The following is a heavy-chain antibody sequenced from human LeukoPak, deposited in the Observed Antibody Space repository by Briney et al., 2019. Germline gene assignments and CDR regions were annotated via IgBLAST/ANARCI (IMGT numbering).Heavy chain of an antibody. J-gene: IGHJ6*03. D-gene: IGHD5-12*01. CDR2: SSPIFGTE. V-gene: IGHV1-69*05. CDR3: SSGLRLTRGYYYYYYMDV. CDR1: GGTFNSYA. Sequence: SVKVSCKASGGTFNSYANSWVRQAPGQGHEWMGGSSPIFGTENYAQKFQGRVTITTVECTSKAYMVRHSLRSEDTAVYYCSSGLRLTRGYYYYYYMDVWGKGTTVTVSS.